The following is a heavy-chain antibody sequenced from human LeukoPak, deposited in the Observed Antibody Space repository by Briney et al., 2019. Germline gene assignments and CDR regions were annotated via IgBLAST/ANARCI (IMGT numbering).Heavy chain of an antibody. CDR2: ISSSSSYI. V-gene: IGHV3-21*01. J-gene: IGHJ4*02. Sequence: GGSLRLTCAASGFTFSSYSMNWVRQAPGKGLEWVSSISSSSSYIYYADSVKGRFTISRDNAKNSLYLQMNSLRAEDTAVYYCARDKYSSSWYAFGYWGQGTLVTVSS. D-gene: IGHD6-13*01. CDR1: GFTFSSYS. CDR3: ARDKYSSSWYAFGY.